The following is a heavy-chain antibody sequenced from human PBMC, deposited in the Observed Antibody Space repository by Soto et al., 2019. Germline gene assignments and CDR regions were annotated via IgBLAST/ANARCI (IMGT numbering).Heavy chain of an antibody. CDR2: MQPSSGRT. J-gene: IGHJ4*02. CDR3: ARGVTAGVDY. Sequence: QVQLVQSGAEVREPGASVKVSCKASGYSFTGLDINWVRQTTGQGLEWMGWMQPSSGRTGYAQKFQGRVTMTRDTSINPAYLELSSLTSYDTAFYYCARGVTAGVDYWGQGTLVTVSS. V-gene: IGHV1-8*01. D-gene: IGHD1-26*01. CDR1: GYSFTGLD.